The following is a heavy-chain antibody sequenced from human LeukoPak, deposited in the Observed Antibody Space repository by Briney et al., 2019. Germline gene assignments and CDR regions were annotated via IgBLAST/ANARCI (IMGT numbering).Heavy chain of an antibody. CDR2: ISGSGGST. V-gene: IGHV3-23*01. CDR1: GFTFSSYA. CDR3: AKDREGTIADYFDY. J-gene: IGHJ4*02. Sequence: GGSLRLSCAASGFTFSSYAMSWVRQAPGKGLEWVSSISGSGGSTYYADSVKGRFTISRDNFKNTLYLQMNSLRGEDTAVYYCAKDREGTIADYFDYWGQGTLVTVSS. D-gene: IGHD1-7*01.